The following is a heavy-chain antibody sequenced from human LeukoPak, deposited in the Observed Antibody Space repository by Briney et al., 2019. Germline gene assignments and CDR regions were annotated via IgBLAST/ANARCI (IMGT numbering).Heavy chain of an antibody. CDR3: ARAVDFWSGYPQPNWFDP. CDR1: GFIFSSYA. V-gene: IGHV3-23*01. Sequence: PGGSLRLSCAASGFIFSSYAVSWVRQAPGKGLEWVSTISGSGDSTYYADSVKGRFTISRDNSKNTLFLQMSSLRAEDTAVYYCARAVDFWSGYPQPNWFDPWGQGTLVTVSS. D-gene: IGHD3-3*01. CDR2: ISGSGDST. J-gene: IGHJ5*02.